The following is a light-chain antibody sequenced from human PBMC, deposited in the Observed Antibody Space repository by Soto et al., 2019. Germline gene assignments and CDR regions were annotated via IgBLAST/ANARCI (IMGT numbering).Light chain of an antibody. V-gene: IGKV3-20*01. J-gene: IGKJ5*01. CDR2: GAS. CDR1: QSVSSTS. CDR3: QHYVTSSIT. Sequence: EVVLTQSPGTLSLSPGERVTILCLASQSVSSTSLAWYQQKPGQTSRLLIYGASSRATGTPDRISGGGSGTHFTLTIRRLEPDDFAFYYCQHYVTSSITFGQGPRLEIK.